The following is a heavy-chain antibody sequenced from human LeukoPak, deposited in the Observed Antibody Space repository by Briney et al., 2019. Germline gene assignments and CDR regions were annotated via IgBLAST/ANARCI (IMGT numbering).Heavy chain of an antibody. J-gene: IGHJ4*02. CDR2: IYYSGST. Sequence: PGGSLRLSCAASGFPFTNAWMNWVRQPPGKGLEWIGYIYYSGSTNYNPSLKSRVTISVDTSKNQFSLKLSSVTAADTAVYYCAASMVRGVIITRKPYLFDYWGQGTLVTVSS. CDR1: GFPFTNAW. CDR3: AASMVRGVIITRKPYLFDY. D-gene: IGHD3-10*01. V-gene: IGHV4-59*01.